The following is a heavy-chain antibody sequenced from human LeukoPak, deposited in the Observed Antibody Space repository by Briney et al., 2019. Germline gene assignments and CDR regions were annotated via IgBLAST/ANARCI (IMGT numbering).Heavy chain of an antibody. CDR3: ARRMTVSATNWFDP. CDR2: ISYTGTYI. Sequence: PGGSLRLSCAASGFTFSSFVMTWVRQTPGKGLEWVASISYTGTYIYYAASLKGRFTISRDNGNNSLFLQMNGLEAEDTAIYYCARRMTVSATNWFDPWGQGTLVTVSS. V-gene: IGHV3-21*04. J-gene: IGHJ5*02. CDR1: GFTFSSFV. D-gene: IGHD5/OR15-5a*01.